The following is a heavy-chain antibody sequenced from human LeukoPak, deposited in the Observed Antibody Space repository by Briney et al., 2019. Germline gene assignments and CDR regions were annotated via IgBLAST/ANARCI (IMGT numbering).Heavy chain of an antibody. CDR2: IYTSGST. D-gene: IGHD2-2*02. J-gene: IGHJ5*02. CDR3: ARAGEECPEGMPSSTSCYTFPNWFDP. V-gene: IGHV4-4*07. Sequence: SETLSLTCTVSGGSISSYYWSWIRQPAGKGLEWIGRIYTSGSTSYNPSLKSRVTMSVDTSKNQFSLKLNSVTAADTAVYYCARAGEECPEGMPSSTSCYTFPNWFDPWGQGTLVTVSS. CDR1: GGSISSYY.